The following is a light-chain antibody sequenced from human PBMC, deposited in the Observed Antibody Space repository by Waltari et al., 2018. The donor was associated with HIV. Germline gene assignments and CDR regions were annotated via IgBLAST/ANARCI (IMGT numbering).Light chain of an antibody. Sequence: DIHISQSPSSVPASVGGRVTIACQASQDIENYLTWSQPKPGKSPKLLIYAASTLEVRVPSRFSGGGSGTDFNFTINNLQPDDFATYYCQQCKKLPLTFGGGTKVEMK. CDR2: AAS. CDR3: QQCKKLPLT. CDR1: QDIENY. J-gene: IGKJ4*01. V-gene: IGKV1-33*01.